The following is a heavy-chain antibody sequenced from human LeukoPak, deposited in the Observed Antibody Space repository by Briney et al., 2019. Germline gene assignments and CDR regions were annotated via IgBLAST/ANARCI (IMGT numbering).Heavy chain of an antibody. CDR2: IKQDGSEK. Sequence: GGSLRLSCAVAGFTFSSYWMSWVRQAPGKGLEWVANIKQDGSEKYYVDSVKGRFTISTDNAKNSLYLQMNSLRAEDTAVYYCARDLGDCSSTSCYYYYYVDVWGKGTTVTVSS. CDR3: ARDLGDCSSTSCYYYYYVDV. D-gene: IGHD2-2*01. V-gene: IGHV3-7*01. CDR1: GFTFSSYW. J-gene: IGHJ6*03.